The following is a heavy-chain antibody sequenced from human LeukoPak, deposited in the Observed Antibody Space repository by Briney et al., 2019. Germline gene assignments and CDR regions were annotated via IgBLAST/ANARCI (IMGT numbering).Heavy chain of an antibody. CDR3: ARYTAWGAFDN. CDR1: GGSFSGYY. V-gene: IGHV4-34*01. D-gene: IGHD5-18*01. CDR2: INHSGST. J-gene: IGHJ3*02. Sequence: SETLSLTCAVYGGSFSGYYWSWIRQPPGKGLEWIGEINHSGSTNYNPSLKSRVTISVDTSKNQFSLKLSSVTAADTAVYYCARYTAWGAFDNWGQRTKVNGSS.